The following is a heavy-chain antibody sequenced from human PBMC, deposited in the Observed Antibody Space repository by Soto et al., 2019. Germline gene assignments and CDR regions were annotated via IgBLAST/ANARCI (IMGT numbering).Heavy chain of an antibody. D-gene: IGHD6-13*01. Sequence: EVQLVESGGGLVKPGGSLRLSCAASGFTFSSYSMNWVRQAPGKGLEWVSSISSSSSYIYYADSVKGRFTISRDNAKNSLYLQMNSLRAEDTAVYYCARGGCAGHSSSWAPCDYWGQGTLVTVSS. CDR2: ISSSSSYI. CDR1: GFTFSSYS. V-gene: IGHV3-21*01. CDR3: ARGGCAGHSSSWAPCDY. J-gene: IGHJ4*02.